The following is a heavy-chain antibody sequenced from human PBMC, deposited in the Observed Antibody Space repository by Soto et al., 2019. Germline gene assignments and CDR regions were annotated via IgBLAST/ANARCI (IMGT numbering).Heavy chain of an antibody. CDR3: GGDPHEGVYDY. D-gene: IGHD3-16*01. V-gene: IGHV1-2*02. CDR1: AYTFTGYY. Sequence: QVQLVQSGAEVKKPGASVKVSCKASAYTFTGYYLHWIRQAPGQGLEWMGWMRPNSGGANYAQKFQGTGSMTWETTSLTFYMELRRLRSDGGAVYYCGGDPHEGVYDYWGQGTLVTVS. CDR2: MRPNSGGA. J-gene: IGHJ4*02.